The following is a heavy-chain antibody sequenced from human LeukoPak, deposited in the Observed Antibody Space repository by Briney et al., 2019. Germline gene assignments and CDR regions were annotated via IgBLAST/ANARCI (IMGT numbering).Heavy chain of an antibody. V-gene: IGHV3-21*01. J-gene: IGHJ4*02. Sequence: GSLRLSCSASGFTFSDYDMTWVRQAPGKGLEWVSSISGLSSHIYYGDSVKGRFSISRDNAKNSLYLQMNSLGAEDTAVYYCGRAFPPLRTSSAGDLWGQGTLVTVSS. CDR2: ISGLSSHI. CDR1: GFTFSDYD. CDR3: GRAFPPLRTSSAGDL. D-gene: IGHD3-16*01.